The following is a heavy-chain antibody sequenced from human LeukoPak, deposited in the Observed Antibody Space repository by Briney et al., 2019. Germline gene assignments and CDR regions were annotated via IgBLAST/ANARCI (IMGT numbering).Heavy chain of an antibody. Sequence: GRSLRLSCAASGLTFSSYAMHWVRQAPGKGLEWVAVISYDGSNKYYADSVKGRFTISRDNSKNTLYLQMNSLRAEDTAVYYCARERIMRLRLGELSRLFDYWGQGTLVTVSS. CDR1: GLTFSSYA. CDR2: ISYDGSNK. D-gene: IGHD3-16*02. CDR3: ARERIMRLRLGELSRLFDY. J-gene: IGHJ4*02. V-gene: IGHV3-30*04.